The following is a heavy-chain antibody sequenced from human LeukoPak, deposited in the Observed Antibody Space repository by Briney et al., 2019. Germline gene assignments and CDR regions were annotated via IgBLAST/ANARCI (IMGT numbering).Heavy chain of an antibody. CDR1: GFTFSSYA. J-gene: IGHJ4*02. CDR2: ISGSGGST. CDR3: DSSSVGY. D-gene: IGHD6-6*01. V-gene: IGHV3-23*01. Sequence: PGGYLRLYCAASGFTFSSYAMSWLRQAPGKGLEWVSAISGSGGSTYYADSVKGRFTISRDNSKNTLYLQMNSLRAEYTAVYYCDSSSVGYWGQGTLVTVSS.